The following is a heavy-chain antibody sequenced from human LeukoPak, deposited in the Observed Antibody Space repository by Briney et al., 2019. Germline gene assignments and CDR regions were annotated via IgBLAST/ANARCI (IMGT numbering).Heavy chain of an antibody. Sequence: ASVKVSCKASGYTFTNYGISWVRQAPGQGLEWKGWISAYNGNTNYAQKLQGRVTMTTDTSTNTAYMELRSLRSDDTAVYYCARAKGHAHNWFDPWGQGTLVTVSS. V-gene: IGHV1-18*01. CDR1: GYTFTNYG. CDR2: ISAYNGNT. CDR3: ARAKGHAHNWFDP. J-gene: IGHJ5*02.